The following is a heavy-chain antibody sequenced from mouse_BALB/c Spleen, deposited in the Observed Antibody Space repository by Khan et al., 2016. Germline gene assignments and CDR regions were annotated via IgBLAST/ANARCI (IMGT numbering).Heavy chain of an antibody. CDR3: ARGGYSAMDY. J-gene: IGHJ4*01. CDR2: ISDGGSYT. CDR1: GFTFSDYY. V-gene: IGHV5-4*02. Sequence: EVELVESGGGLVKPGGSLKLSCADSGFTFSDYYMYWVRQTPEKRLEWVATISDGGSYTYYPDSVKGRFTISRDNAKNNLYLQMSSLKSEDTAMYSCARGGYSAMDYWGQGTSVTVSS.